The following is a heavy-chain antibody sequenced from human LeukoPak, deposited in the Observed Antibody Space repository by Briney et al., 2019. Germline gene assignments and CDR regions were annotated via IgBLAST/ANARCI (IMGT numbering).Heavy chain of an antibody. CDR2: IYTSGST. Sequence: PSETLSLTCTVSGGSISSYYWSWIRQPAGKGLEWIGRIYTSGSTNYDPSLKSRVTMSVDTSKNQFSLKLTSVTAADTAVYYCARAFGWANGRYFDWFFDYWGQGTLVTVSS. V-gene: IGHV4-4*07. J-gene: IGHJ4*02. D-gene: IGHD3-9*01. CDR3: ARAFGWANGRYFDWFFDY. CDR1: GGSISSYY.